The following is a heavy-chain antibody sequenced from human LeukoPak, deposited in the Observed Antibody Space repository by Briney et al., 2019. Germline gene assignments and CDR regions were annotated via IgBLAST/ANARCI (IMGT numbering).Heavy chain of an antibody. J-gene: IGHJ4*02. D-gene: IGHD2-21*02. CDR2: ISSRSYI. Sequence: PGGSLRLSCVASGLTFGNYGMNWVRQAPGKGLEWVSSISSRSYIYYADPVKGRFIISRDNAKNSLYLQMNSLRAEDTALYYCARGGGDVPIDYWGQGTLVTVSS. V-gene: IGHV3-21*01. CDR3: ARGGGDVPIDY. CDR1: GLTFGNYG.